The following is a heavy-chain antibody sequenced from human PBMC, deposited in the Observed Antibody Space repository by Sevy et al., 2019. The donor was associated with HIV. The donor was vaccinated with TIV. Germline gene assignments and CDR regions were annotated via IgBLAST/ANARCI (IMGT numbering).Heavy chain of an antibody. V-gene: IGHV3-15*01. J-gene: IGHJ1*01. CDR1: GFTFADAW. CDR3: TTGAGFIPWYGVQD. CDR2: IKSKADGGTA. D-gene: IGHD3-10*01. Sequence: GESLKISCAASGFTFADAWMTWVRQAPGKGLEWVGRIKSKADGGTADYAAPVKARFTISRDDSKNTLYLQMNSLKTEDTAGDYLTTGAGFIPWYGVQDWGQGRLVNVSS.